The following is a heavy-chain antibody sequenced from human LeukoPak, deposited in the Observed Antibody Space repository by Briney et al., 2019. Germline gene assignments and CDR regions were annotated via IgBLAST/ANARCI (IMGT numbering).Heavy chain of an antibody. D-gene: IGHD3-22*01. CDR2: IPNDRRNN. V-gene: IGHV3-30*03. Sequence: GGSLRLSCAASGFTFSSYGMHWVRQAPGKGREWVAVIPNDRRNNYYAESVKGRFTISRDNSKNTLYLQMNSLRTEDTAVYYCATSRDFYDTSGYYPYYFDCWGQGTLVTVSS. CDR1: GFTFSSYG. J-gene: IGHJ4*02. CDR3: ATSRDFYDTSGYYPYYFDC.